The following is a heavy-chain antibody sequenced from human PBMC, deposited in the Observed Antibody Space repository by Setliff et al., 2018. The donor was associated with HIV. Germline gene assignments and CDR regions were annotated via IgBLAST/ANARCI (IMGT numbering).Heavy chain of an antibody. CDR3: AREIQNCGGNHYYCYMDV. J-gene: IGHJ6*03. CDR1: GGSISSGYYY. CDR2: MGLLGDT. D-gene: IGHD2-15*01. Sequence: ETLSLTCTVSGGSISSGYYYWGWIRQVAGKGLEWASAMGLLGDTYYADSVKGRFTISREDAKNSLYLQMNSLRAGDTAVYYCAREIQNCGGNHYYCYMDVWGKGTTVTVSS. V-gene: IGHV3-13*01.